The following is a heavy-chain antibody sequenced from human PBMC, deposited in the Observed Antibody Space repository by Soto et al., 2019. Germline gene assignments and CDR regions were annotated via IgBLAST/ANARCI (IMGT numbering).Heavy chain of an antibody. V-gene: IGHV1-2*04. CDR2: INPNSGGT. CDR3: ARDRLEGYSSSYYYYYYGMDV. CDR1: GYTFTGYY. D-gene: IGHD6-6*01. J-gene: IGHJ6*02. Sequence: ASVKVSCKASGYTFTGYYMHWVRQAPGQGLEWMGWINPNSGGTNYAQKFQGWVTMTRDTSISTAYMELSGLRSDDTAVYYCARDRLEGYSSSYYYYYYGMDVWGQGTTVTVSS.